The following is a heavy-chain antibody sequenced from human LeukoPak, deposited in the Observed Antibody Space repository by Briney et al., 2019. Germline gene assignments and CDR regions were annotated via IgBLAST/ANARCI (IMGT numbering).Heavy chain of an antibody. CDR1: GGSISSYY. CDR3: ARLGSSGYSGYDQSRIFDY. D-gene: IGHD5-12*01. CDR2: IYTSGST. V-gene: IGHV4-4*07. Sequence: SETLSLTCTVSGGSISSYYRSWIRQPAGKGLEWIGRIYTSGSTNYNPSLKSRVTISVDTSKNQFSLKLSSVTAADTAVYYCARLGSSGYSGYDQSRIFDYWGQGTLVTVSS. J-gene: IGHJ4*02.